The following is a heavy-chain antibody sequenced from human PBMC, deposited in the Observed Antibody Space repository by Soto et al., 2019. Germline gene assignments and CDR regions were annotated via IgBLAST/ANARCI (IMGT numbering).Heavy chain of an antibody. CDR3: AKVASVLVAAHRGQAVAI. CDR1: GYTFTSYS. D-gene: IGHD1-26*01. CDR2: INPSSGST. Sequence: QVLLVQSGAEVKKPGASVKVSCKASGYTFTSYSMYLVRQAPGQGLEWMGVINPSSGSTSYAQKFQGRVPLTRDTSTTTVYMALSSLSSEDTAVYYCAKVASVLVAAHRGQAVAIWGQGTIVTVSS. V-gene: IGHV1-46*01. J-gene: IGHJ3*02.